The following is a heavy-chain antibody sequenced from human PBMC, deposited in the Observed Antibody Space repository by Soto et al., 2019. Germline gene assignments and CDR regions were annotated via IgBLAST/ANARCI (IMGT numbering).Heavy chain of an antibody. CDR2: VYPSDSRT. J-gene: IGHJ5*02. V-gene: IGHV5-51*01. Sequence: GESLKISCEASGYSFTGYWIVWVRQMPGKGLEWMGIVYPSDSRTKYSPSFQGQVTISADTSTSTAYLQWTSLKASDTAMYYCARGNVANWFGPWGQRTLVTVSS. CDR3: ARGNVANWFGP. CDR1: GYSFTGYW.